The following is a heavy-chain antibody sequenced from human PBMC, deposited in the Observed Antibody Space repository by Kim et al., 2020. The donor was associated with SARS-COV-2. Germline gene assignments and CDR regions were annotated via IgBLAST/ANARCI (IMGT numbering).Heavy chain of an antibody. D-gene: IGHD6-19*01. J-gene: IGHJ4*02. CDR1: GGAITTDH. CDR3: SAFLPGQGGLGY. Sequence: SETLSLTCTVSGGAITTDHWSWIRQPPGKGLEWIGRYSYSGTSNYNPSLRSRVTISVDTSKKHLSLKLASVTAADTAVYYCSAFLPGQGGLGYWGPGMSVTVSS. CDR2: YSYSGTS. V-gene: IGHV4-59*01.